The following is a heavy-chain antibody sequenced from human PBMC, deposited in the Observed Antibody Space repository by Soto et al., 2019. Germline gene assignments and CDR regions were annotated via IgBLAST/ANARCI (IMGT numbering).Heavy chain of an antibody. CDR3: TREEDSAVATATDAFDI. V-gene: IGHV1-46*03. Sequence: GASVKVSCKASGYTFTTSDIHWVRLTPGQGLEWMGIINPSGDATLYAQKFQGRVTLTRDTSISTVYMELRSLTSEDTAVYYCTREEDSAVATATDAFDIWG. CDR1: GYTFTTSD. J-gene: IGHJ3*02. D-gene: IGHD2-21*02. CDR2: INPSGDAT.